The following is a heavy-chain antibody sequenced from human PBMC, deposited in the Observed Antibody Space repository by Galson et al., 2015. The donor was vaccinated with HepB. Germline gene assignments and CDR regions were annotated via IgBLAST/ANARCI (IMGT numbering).Heavy chain of an antibody. J-gene: IGHJ3*02. CDR1: GFILSDHY. CDR3: ARNYYDSSGHFAVDI. Sequence: SLRLSCAASGFILSDHYMDWVRQAPGQGLEWVGRTRNKANSYTTEYAASVKGRFTISREGSKNSLYLQMNSLQTEDTAVYYCARNYYDSSGHFAVDIWGQGTMVTVSS. D-gene: IGHD3-22*01. CDR2: TRNKANSYTT. V-gene: IGHV3-72*01.